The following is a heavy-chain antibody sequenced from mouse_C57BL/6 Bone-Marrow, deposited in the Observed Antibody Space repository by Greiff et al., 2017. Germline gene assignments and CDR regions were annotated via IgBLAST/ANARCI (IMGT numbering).Heavy chain of an antibody. CDR3: ARIGSSAQWYCDV. Sequence: VQLKESGPELVKPGASVKISCKASGYTFTDYYINWVKQRPGQGLEWIGWIFPGSGSPYYNEKFKGKATLTVDKSSSTAYMLLSSLTSEDSAVYFCARIGSSAQWYCDVWGTGTTVTVAS. V-gene: IGHV1-75*01. J-gene: IGHJ1*03. D-gene: IGHD1-1*01. CDR2: IFPGSGSP. CDR1: GYTFTDYY.